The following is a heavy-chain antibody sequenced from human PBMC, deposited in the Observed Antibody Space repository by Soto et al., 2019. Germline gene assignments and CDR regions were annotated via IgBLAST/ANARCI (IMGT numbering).Heavy chain of an antibody. CDR3: VNSFGDFWSGYYTPGIDY. Sequence: QPGGSLRLSCAASGFTFSSYAMSWVRQAPGKGLEWVSAISGSGGSTYYADSVKGRFTISRDNSKNTLYLQMNSLRAEDTAVYYCVNSFGDFWSGYYTPGIDYWGQGTLVTVSS. D-gene: IGHD3-3*01. V-gene: IGHV3-23*01. CDR1: GFTFSSYA. J-gene: IGHJ4*02. CDR2: ISGSGGST.